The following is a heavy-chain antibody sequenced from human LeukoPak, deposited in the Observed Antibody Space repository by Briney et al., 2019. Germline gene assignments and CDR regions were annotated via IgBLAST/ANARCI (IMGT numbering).Heavy chain of an antibody. Sequence: GRSLRLSCAASGFTFSSYAMHWVRQAPGKGLEWMGGFDPEDGETIYAQKFQGRVTMTEDTSTDTAYMELSSLRSEDTAVYYCATAGFRGSGSYYSLFDYWGQGTLVTVSS. J-gene: IGHJ4*02. CDR2: FDPEDGET. CDR3: ATAGFRGSGSYYSLFDY. D-gene: IGHD3-10*01. V-gene: IGHV1-24*01. CDR1: GFTFSSYA.